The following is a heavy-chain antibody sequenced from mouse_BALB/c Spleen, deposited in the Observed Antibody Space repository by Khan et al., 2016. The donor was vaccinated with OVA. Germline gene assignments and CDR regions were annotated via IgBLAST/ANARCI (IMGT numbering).Heavy chain of an antibody. CDR3: ARAYYRYDGYYAMDY. CDR2: IWGGGTT. V-gene: IGHV2-6-4*01. J-gene: IGHJ4*01. Sequence: QVQLKESGPGLVAPSQSLSITGTVSGFSLSRYNIHWVRQPPGKGLEWLGMIWGGGTTDYNSTLKSRLSISKDNSKSQVFLEMNSLQTEDTAMYYCARAYYRYDGYYAMDYWGQGTSVTVSS. CDR1: GFSLSRYN. D-gene: IGHD2-14*01.